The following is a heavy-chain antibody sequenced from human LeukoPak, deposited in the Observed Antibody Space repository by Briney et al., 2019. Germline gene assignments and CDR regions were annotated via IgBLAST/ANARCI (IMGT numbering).Heavy chain of an antibody. D-gene: IGHD6-19*01. CDR3: ARQRLPVAGTPRFDY. CDR2: IIPIFGTA. Sequence: SVKVSCKASGGTFSSYAISWVRQARGQGIEWMGRIIPIFGTANYAQKFQGRVTITTDESTSTAYMELSSLRSEDTAVYYCARQRLPVAGTPRFDYWGQGTLVTVSS. V-gene: IGHV1-69*05. J-gene: IGHJ4*02. CDR1: GGTFSSYA.